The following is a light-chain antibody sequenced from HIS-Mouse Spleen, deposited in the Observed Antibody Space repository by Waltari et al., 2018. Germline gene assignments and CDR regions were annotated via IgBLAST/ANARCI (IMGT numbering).Light chain of an antibody. CDR2: EDS. V-gene: IGLV3-10*01. CDR1: ALPTTY. CDR3: YATDSSGNHRV. Sequence: SYELTQPPSVSVSPGQTARITCSGDALPTTYAYWYQQKSGQAPVLVIYEDSKLPSGIPERFSGSSSGTMATLTISGAQVEDEADYYCYATDSSGNHRVFGGGTKLTVL. J-gene: IGLJ2*01.